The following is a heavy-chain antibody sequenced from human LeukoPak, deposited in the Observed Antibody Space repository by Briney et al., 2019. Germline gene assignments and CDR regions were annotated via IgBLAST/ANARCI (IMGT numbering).Heavy chain of an antibody. CDR1: GFTFSSYG. CDR2: ISYDGSNK. CDR3: ANRPRGYYDSSGYYFNY. D-gene: IGHD3-22*01. Sequence: PGGSLRLSCAASGFTFSSYGMHWVRQAPGKGLEWVAVISYDGSNKYYADSVKGRFTISRDNSKNTLYLQMNSLRAEDTAVYYRANRPRGYYDSSGYYFNYWGQGNLVTVSS. V-gene: IGHV3-30*18. J-gene: IGHJ4*02.